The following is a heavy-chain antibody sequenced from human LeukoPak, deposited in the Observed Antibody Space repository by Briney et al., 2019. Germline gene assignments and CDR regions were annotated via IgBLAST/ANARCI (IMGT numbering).Heavy chain of an antibody. CDR3: ARADMIVVVTYDY. D-gene: IGHD3-22*01. V-gene: IGHV4-34*01. Sequence: KPSETLSLTCAVYGGSFSGYYWSWIRQPPGKGLEWIGEINHSGSTNYNPSLKSRVTISVDTSNNQFSLKLSSVTAADTAVYYCARADMIVVVTYDYWGQGTLVTVSS. CDR1: GGSFSGYY. CDR2: INHSGST. J-gene: IGHJ4*02.